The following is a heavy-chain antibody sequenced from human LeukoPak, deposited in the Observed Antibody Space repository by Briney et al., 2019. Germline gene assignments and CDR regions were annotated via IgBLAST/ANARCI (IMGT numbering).Heavy chain of an antibody. J-gene: IGHJ4*02. D-gene: IGHD4-17*01. CDR3: AKRPSDYGDYVTYYDY. CDR1: GFSFISYG. Sequence: GGSLRLSCEASGFSFISYGMHWVRQAPGKGLEWVGVISDDGRRKDYADCVKGRFTISRDNSKDTLYLQMNSLRAEYTAVYYCAKRPSDYGDYVTYYDYWGQGTLVTVSS. V-gene: IGHV3-30*18. CDR2: ISDDGRRK.